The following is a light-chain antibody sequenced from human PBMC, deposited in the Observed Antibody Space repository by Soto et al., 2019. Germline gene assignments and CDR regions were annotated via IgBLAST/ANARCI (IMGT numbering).Light chain of an antibody. Sequence: EIVLTQSPGTLPLSAGERATLSCRASLSVASNYVAWYQQKPGQAPRLLIYAASGRATGIPDRFSGSGSGTDFTLTISRLEPEDFAVYYCQQYGSAPWTFGQGTKLEIK. CDR2: AAS. V-gene: IGKV3-20*01. CDR1: LSVASNY. J-gene: IGKJ1*01. CDR3: QQYGSAPWT.